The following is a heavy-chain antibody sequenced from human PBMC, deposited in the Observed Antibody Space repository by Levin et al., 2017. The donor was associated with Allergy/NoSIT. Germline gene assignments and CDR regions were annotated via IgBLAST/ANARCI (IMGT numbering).Heavy chain of an antibody. V-gene: IGHV3-23*01. Sequence: PGGSLRLSCAASGLTFSSYAVNWVRRAPGKGLEWVSVISGSGGRTFYADSVKGRFTISRDNSKNTVFLQMHSLRVEDTAIYYCAKDSLHEEVSANFWYFDLWGRGTLVTVSS. CDR2: ISGSGGRT. D-gene: IGHD2-15*01. CDR1: GLTFSSYA. CDR3: AKDSLHEEVSANFWYFDL. J-gene: IGHJ2*01.